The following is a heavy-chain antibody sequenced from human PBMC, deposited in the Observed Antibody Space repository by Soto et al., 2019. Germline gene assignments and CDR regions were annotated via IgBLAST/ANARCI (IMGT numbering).Heavy chain of an antibody. Sequence: SETLSLTCTVSGGSISSYYWSWIRQPPGKGLEWIGYIYYSGSTNYNPSLKSRVTISVDTSKNQFSLKLSSVTVADTAVYYCAREAEAGNWFDPWGQGTLVTVSS. CDR2: IYYSGST. D-gene: IGHD6-13*01. J-gene: IGHJ5*02. V-gene: IGHV4-59*01. CDR1: GGSISSYY. CDR3: AREAEAGNWFDP.